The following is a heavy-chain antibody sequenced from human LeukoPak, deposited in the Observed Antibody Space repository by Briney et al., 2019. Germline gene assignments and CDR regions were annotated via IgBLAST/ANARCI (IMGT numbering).Heavy chain of an antibody. Sequence: PGGSLRLSCAASGFTFSDYYMSWIRQPPGKGLEWIGEINHSGSTNYNPSLKSRVTISVDTSKNQFSLKLSSVTAADTAVYYCVGLWSSGWYAFDYWGQGTLVTVSS. CDR3: VGLWSSGWYAFDY. V-gene: IGHV4-34*08. CDR1: GFTFSDYY. CDR2: INHSGST. D-gene: IGHD6-19*01. J-gene: IGHJ4*02.